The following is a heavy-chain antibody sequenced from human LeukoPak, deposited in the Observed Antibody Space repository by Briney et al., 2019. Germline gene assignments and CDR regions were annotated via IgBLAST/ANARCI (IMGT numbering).Heavy chain of an antibody. J-gene: IGHJ4*02. CDR2: MNPNSGNT. CDR3: ARDYDFWSGYFND. Sequence: ASVKVSCKASGYTFTSYDINWVRQATGHGLEWMGWMNPNSGNTGYAQKFQGRVTMTRNTSISTAYMELSSLRSEDTAVYYCARDYDFWSGYFNDWGQGTLVTVSS. CDR1: GYTFTSYD. D-gene: IGHD3-3*01. V-gene: IGHV1-8*01.